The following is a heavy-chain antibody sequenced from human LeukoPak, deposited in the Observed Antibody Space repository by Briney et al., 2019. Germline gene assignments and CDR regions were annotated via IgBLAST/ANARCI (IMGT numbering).Heavy chain of an antibody. CDR1: GFTFYTYS. D-gene: IGHD6-19*01. V-gene: IGHV3-23*01. CDR3: AKDNLAVAGIAWGGY. J-gene: IGHJ4*02. Sequence: GGSLRLSCAASGFTFYTYSMNWVRQAPGKGLEWISSISSSGTYTYYADSVKGRFTISRDNSKNTLYLQMNSLRAEDTAVYYCAKDNLAVAGIAWGGYWGQGTLVTVSS. CDR2: ISSSGTYT.